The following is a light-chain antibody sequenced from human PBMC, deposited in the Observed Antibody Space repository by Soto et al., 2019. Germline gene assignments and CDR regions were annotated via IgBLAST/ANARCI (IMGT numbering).Light chain of an antibody. V-gene: IGKV1-6*01. Sequence: AIQMTQSPSSLSASVGDRVTMTCRASQGINNALAWYQQKPGKAPKLLIYAASNLHSGVPSRFSGSGSGTDFALTISSLQPEDFATYFCLHDYNYPRPFGQGTKVE. J-gene: IGKJ1*01. CDR2: AAS. CDR3: LHDYNYPRP. CDR1: QGINNA.